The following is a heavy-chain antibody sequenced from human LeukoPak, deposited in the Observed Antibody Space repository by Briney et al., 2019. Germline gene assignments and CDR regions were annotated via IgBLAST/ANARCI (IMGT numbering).Heavy chain of an antibody. Sequence: GGSLRLSCAASGFTFSSYGMHWVRQAPGKGLVWVSRINSDGSSTSYADSVKGRFTISRDNAKNTLYLQMNSLRAEDTAVYYCARLVSGITMMDNWGQGTLVTVSS. J-gene: IGHJ4*02. CDR3: ARLVSGITMMDN. CDR2: INSDGSST. CDR1: GFTFSSYG. V-gene: IGHV3-74*01. D-gene: IGHD3-22*01.